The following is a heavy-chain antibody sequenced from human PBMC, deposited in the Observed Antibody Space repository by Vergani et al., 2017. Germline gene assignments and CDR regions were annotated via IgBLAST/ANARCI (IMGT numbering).Heavy chain of an antibody. Sequence: QVQLQQWGAGLLKPSETLSLTCAVYGGSFSGYYWSWIRQPPGKGLEWIGEINHSGSTNYTPSLKSRVTISVDTSKNQFSLKLTSVTAADTAVYYCARVRNYYGSGSLRAFDIWGQGTMVTVSS. D-gene: IGHD3-10*01. CDR3: ARVRNYYGSGSLRAFDI. V-gene: IGHV4-34*01. J-gene: IGHJ3*02. CDR1: GGSFSGYY. CDR2: INHSGST.